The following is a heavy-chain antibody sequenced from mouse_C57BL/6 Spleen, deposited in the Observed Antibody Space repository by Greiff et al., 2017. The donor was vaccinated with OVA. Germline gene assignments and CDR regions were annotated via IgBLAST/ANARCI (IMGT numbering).Heavy chain of an antibody. J-gene: IGHJ3*01. V-gene: IGHV1-55*01. D-gene: IGHD3-2*02. CDR2: IYPGSGSS. Sequence: QVQLQQPGAELVKPGASVKMSCKASGYTFTSYWITWVKQRPGQGLAWIGDIYPGSGSSNYNEKFKSKATLTVDTSSSTAYMQLSSLTSEDSAVYYCARDDSSGPSFACWGQGTLVTVSA. CDR1: GYTFTSYW. CDR3: ARDDSSGPSFAC.